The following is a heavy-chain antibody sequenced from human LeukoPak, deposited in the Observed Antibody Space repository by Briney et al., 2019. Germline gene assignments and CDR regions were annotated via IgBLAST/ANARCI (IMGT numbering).Heavy chain of an antibody. CDR2: ISYDGTKE. V-gene: IGHV3-30*03. CDR3: ARANGGADS. CDR1: GFTFSSYG. D-gene: IGHD3-10*01. J-gene: IGHJ4*02. Sequence: PGGSLRLSCAASGFTFSSYGMHWVRQAPGKGPEWVAVISYDGTKETYADSVRGRFTISRDNSKSTPFLQMNSLRPEDTAVYYCARANGGADSWGQGTLVTVSS.